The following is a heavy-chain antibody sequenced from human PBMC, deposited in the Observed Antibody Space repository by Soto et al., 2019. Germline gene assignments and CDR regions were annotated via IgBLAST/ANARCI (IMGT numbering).Heavy chain of an antibody. D-gene: IGHD2-21*02. CDR1: GYTFTSYA. CDR2: INAGNGNT. Sequence: QVQLVQSGAEEKKPGASVKVSCKASGYTFTSYAMHWVRQAPGQRLEWMGWINAGNGNTKYSQKFQGRVTITRDTSASTAYMELSSLRSEDTDVYYCARSIVVVTALDDWGQGTLVTVSS. CDR3: ARSIVVVTALDD. V-gene: IGHV1-3*05. J-gene: IGHJ4*02.